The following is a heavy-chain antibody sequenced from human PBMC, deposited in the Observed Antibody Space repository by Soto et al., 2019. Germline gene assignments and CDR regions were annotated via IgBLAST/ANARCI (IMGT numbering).Heavy chain of an antibody. J-gene: IGHJ5*02. V-gene: IGHV5-10-1*01. Sequence: PGESLKISCKGSGYSFTSYWISWVRQMPGKGLEWMGRIDPSDSYTNYSPSFQGHVTISADKSISTAYLQWSSLKASDTAMYYCASLGYCSSTSCYTGRGFGSAYWFDPWGQGTLVTVSS. CDR1: GYSFTSYW. CDR3: ASLGYCSSTSCYTGRGFGSAYWFDP. D-gene: IGHD2-2*02. CDR2: IDPSDSYT.